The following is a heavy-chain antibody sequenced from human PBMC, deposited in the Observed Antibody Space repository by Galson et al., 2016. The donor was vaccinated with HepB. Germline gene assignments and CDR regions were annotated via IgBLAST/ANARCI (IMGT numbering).Heavy chain of an antibody. V-gene: IGHV3-11*06. D-gene: IGHD3-9*01. CDR3: ARGASGYDISRGFPASDY. CDR1: GFTFSDCY. J-gene: IGHJ4*02. CDR2: ITPSGTFA. Sequence: SLRLSCAASGFTFSDCYMAWIRQAPGKALEWISYITPSGTFANYADPVRGRFTISRDNANNLFYVQLNSLRVEDTAVYYCARGASGYDISRGFPASDYWGQGALVTVSS.